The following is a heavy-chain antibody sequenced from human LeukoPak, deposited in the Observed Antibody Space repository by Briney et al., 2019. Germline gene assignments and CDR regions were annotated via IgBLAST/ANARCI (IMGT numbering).Heavy chain of an antibody. CDR2: ISAYNGNT. D-gene: IGHD3-22*01. Sequence: GASVKVSCKASGYTFTSYGISWVRQAPGQGLEWMGWISAYNGNTNYAQKLQGRVTMTTETSTNTAYMELRSLRAYDAAVYYCARLGGYYSDWFAPWGQGSLVTVYS. V-gene: IGHV1-18*01. CDR1: GYTFTSYG. J-gene: IGHJ5*02. CDR3: ARLGGYYSDWFAP.